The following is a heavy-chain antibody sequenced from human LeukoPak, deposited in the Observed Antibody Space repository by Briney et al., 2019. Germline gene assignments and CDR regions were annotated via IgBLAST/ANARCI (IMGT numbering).Heavy chain of an antibody. CDR2: VPYTGST. CDR3: ARHVAPDMDYFDY. J-gene: IGHJ4*02. CDR1: GASITGYY. D-gene: IGHD2-15*01. V-gene: IGHV4-59*08. Sequence: SETLSLTCAVSGASITGYYWTWIRQSPGKRPEWLSYVPYTGSTNYNPSLKSRRTILVDTSKNQFSLRLTSVTAADTAVYYCARHVAPDMDYFDYWGPGTLVTVS.